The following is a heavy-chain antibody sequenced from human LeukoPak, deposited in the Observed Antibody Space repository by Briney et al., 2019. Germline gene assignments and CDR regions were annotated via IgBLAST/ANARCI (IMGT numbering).Heavy chain of an antibody. D-gene: IGHD3-10*01. CDR1: GGSFSGYY. J-gene: IGHJ4*02. V-gene: IGHV4-34*01. Sequence: SSETLPLTCAVYGGSFSGYYWSWIRQPPGKGLEWIGEINHSGSTNYNPSLKSRVTISVDTSKNQFSLKLSSVTAADTAVYYCARGRWFGELLWGFFDYWGQGTLVTVSS. CDR3: ARGRWFGELLWGFFDY. CDR2: INHSGST.